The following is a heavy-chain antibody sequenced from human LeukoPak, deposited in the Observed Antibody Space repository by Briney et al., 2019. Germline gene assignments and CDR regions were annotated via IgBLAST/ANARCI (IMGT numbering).Heavy chain of an antibody. CDR1: GGTFSSYA. J-gene: IGHJ4*02. D-gene: IGHD4-23*01. CDR3: ARDDGGNSEFDY. Sequence: SVKVSCKASGGTFSSYAISWVRRAPGQGLEWMGRILPIFGIANYAQKFQGRVTITADKSTSTAYMELSSLRSEDTAVYYCARDDGGNSEFDYWGQGTLVTVSS. CDR2: ILPIFGIA. V-gene: IGHV1-69*04.